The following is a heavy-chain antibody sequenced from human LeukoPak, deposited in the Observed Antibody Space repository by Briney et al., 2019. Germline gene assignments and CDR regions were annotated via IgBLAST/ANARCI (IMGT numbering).Heavy chain of an antibody. Sequence: GGSLRLSCAASGFSFRSYAMSWVRQAPGKGLEWVSSISGLGDTTSYADSVKGRFTVARGNSKNTLCLQMKSLRAENTAVYFCARYWALYYGLDVWGQGTTVTVSS. CDR1: GFSFRSYA. CDR2: ISGLGDTT. CDR3: ARYWALYYGLDV. D-gene: IGHD2-15*01. V-gene: IGHV3-23*01. J-gene: IGHJ6*02.